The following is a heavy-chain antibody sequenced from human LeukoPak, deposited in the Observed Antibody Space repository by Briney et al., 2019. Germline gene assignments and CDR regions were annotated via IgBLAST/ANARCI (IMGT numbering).Heavy chain of an antibody. CDR1: GGSISSGGYY. J-gene: IGHJ5*02. Sequence: LSLTCTVSGGSISSGGYYWSWVRQAPGKGLEWVSVIYSGGSTYYADSVKGRFTISRDNSKNTLYLQMNSLRAEDTAVYYCAKDLSIAARPWFDPWGQGTLVTVSS. CDR3: AKDLSIAARPWFDP. D-gene: IGHD6-6*01. V-gene: IGHV3-53*01. CDR2: IYSGGST.